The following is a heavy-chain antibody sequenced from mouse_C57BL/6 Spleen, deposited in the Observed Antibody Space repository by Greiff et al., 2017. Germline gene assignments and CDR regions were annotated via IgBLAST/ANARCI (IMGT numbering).Heavy chain of an antibody. CDR3: AIYSNYEEGYAMDY. J-gene: IGHJ4*01. D-gene: IGHD2-5*01. CDR2: IYPGDGDT. V-gene: IGHV1-82*01. Sequence: VQLQQSGPELVKPGASVKISCKASGYAFSSSWMNWVKQRPGKGLEWIGRIYPGDGDTNYNGKFKGKATLTADKSSSIAYMQLSSLTSEDSAVYFCAIYSNYEEGYAMDYWGQGTSVTVSS. CDR1: GYAFSSSW.